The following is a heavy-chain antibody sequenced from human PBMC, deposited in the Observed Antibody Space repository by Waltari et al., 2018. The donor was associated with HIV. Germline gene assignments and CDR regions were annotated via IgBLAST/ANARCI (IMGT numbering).Heavy chain of an antibody. D-gene: IGHD3-10*01. J-gene: IGHJ5*02. Sequence: EVQLVESGGGLVQPGRSLRLSCAASGFTFDDYAMHWVRQATGKGLEWVSSISWNSVRITYADSVRGRFTVSRDNAKNYLYLQMNSLRPDDTAFYYCARGPMYNWFDPWGQGSLVTVSS. CDR1: GFTFDDYA. V-gene: IGHV3-9*01. CDR2: ISWNSVRI. CDR3: ARGPMYNWFDP.